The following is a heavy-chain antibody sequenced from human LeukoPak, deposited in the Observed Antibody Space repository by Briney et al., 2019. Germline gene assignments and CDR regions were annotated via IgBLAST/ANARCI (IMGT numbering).Heavy chain of an antibody. D-gene: IGHD2-15*01. CDR3: ARHYCSGGSCYSNPPDY. V-gene: IGHV3-7*01. CDR2: IKQDGSEK. Sequence: GGSLRLSCAASGFTLSSYWMSWVRQAPGKGLEWVANIKQDGSEKYYVDSVKGRFTISRDNAKNSLYLQMNSLRAEDTAVYYCARHYCSGGSCYSNPPDYWGQGTLVTVSS. CDR1: GFTLSSYW. J-gene: IGHJ4*02.